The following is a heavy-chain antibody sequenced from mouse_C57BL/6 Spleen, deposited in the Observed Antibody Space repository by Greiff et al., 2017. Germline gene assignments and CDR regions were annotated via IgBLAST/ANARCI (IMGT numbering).Heavy chain of an antibody. CDR3: ARGGSWFAY. V-gene: IGHV2-2*01. CDR1: GFSLTSYG. J-gene: IGHJ3*01. CDR2: IWRGGST. Sequence: VQLQQSGPGLVQPSQCLSISCTASGFSLTSYGVHWVRQSPGKGLEWLGEIWRGGSTDYNASFISRLSTSEDNSTSQVFFKMTSLQADDTAIYYCARGGSWFAYWGQGTLVTVSA.